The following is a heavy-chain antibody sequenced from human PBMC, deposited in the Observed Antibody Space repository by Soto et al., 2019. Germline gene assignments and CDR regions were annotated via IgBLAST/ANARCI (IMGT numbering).Heavy chain of an antibody. Sequence: SETLSLTCAVYGGSFSGYYWSWIRQPPGKGLEWIGEINHSGSTNYNPSLKSRVTISVDTSKNQFSLKLSSVTAADTAVYYCARGIGPYSSSLLSHYYYYYYMDVWGKGTTVTVSS. V-gene: IGHV4-34*01. D-gene: IGHD6-13*01. J-gene: IGHJ6*03. CDR1: GGSFSGYY. CDR2: INHSGST. CDR3: ARGIGPYSSSLLSHYYYYYYMDV.